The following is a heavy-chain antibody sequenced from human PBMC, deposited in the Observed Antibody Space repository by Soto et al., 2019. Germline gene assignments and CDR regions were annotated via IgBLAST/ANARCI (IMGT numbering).Heavy chain of an antibody. CDR3: ARESCATSTCYFGMDV. J-gene: IGHJ6*02. Sequence: PSETLSLTCAVYGGSFSGYYWSWIRQPPGKGLEWIGEINHSGSTNYNPSLKSRVTIPVDTSKNQFSLKLSSVTAADTAVYYCARESCATSTCYFGMDVWGQGTTVTVSS. CDR1: GGSFSGYY. D-gene: IGHD2-15*01. CDR2: INHSGST. V-gene: IGHV4-34*01.